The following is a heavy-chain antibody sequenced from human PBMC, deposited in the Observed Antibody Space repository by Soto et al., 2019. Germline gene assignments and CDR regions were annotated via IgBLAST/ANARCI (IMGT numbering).Heavy chain of an antibody. Sequence: GGSLRLSCAASGFTFGMSWMTWVRQAPGKGLEWVANIKPDGSEKDYVDSVKGRFTISRDNAQNSLYLQLNSLRVEDTAVYYCERDSGRGWAFDIWGQGTMVT. CDR1: GFTFGMSW. V-gene: IGHV3-7*04. CDR2: IKPDGSEK. CDR3: ERDSGRGWAFDI. D-gene: IGHD3-10*01. J-gene: IGHJ3*02.